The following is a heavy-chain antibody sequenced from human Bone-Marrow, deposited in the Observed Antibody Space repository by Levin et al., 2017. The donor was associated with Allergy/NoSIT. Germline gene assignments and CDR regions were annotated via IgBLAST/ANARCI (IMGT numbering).Heavy chain of an antibody. Sequence: GGSLRLSCAVSGFAFSTNGMHWIRQAPGKGLEWVAVISYDGTNINYAESVKGRFTISRDNSKNTLDLQMNSLRTEDTAVYYCVKDRRWGTTSYGMDVWGQGTTVTVSS. D-gene: IGHD2-2*01. J-gene: IGHJ6*02. CDR1: GFAFSTNG. CDR2: ISYDGTNI. V-gene: IGHV3-30*18. CDR3: VKDRRWGTTSYGMDV.